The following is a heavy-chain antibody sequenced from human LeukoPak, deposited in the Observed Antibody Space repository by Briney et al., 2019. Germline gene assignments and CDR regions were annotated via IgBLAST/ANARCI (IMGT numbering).Heavy chain of an antibody. CDR2: ISAYNGNT. D-gene: IGHD4-17*01. J-gene: IGHJ5*02. Sequence: GASVKVSCKASGYTFTSYGISWVRQAPGQGLEWMGWISAYNGNTNYAQKLQGRVAMTTDTSTSTAYMELRSLRSDDTAVYYCARLIVNTVTRDNWFDPWGQGTLVTVSS. CDR3: ARLIVNTVTRDNWFDP. CDR1: GYTFTSYG. V-gene: IGHV1-18*01.